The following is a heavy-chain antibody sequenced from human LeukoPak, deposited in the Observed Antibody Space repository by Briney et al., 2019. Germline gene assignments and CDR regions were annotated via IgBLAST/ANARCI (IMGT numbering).Heavy chain of an antibody. CDR3: ARVLGYCSSTSCYVGWEYYYYYGMDV. V-gene: IGHV5-51*01. Sequence: GASLKISCKGSGYSFTSYWIGWVRQMPGKGLEWMGIIYPGDSDTRYSPSFQGQVTISADKSISTAYLQWSSLKDSDTAMYYCARVLGYCSSTSCYVGWEYYYYYGMDVWAQGTTVTVSS. J-gene: IGHJ6*02. CDR2: IYPGDSDT. D-gene: IGHD2-2*01. CDR1: GYSFTSYW.